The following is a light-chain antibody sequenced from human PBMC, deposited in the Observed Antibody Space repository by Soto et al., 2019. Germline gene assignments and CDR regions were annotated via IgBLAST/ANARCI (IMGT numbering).Light chain of an antibody. Sequence: TQMTQSPSSLSEYVGDTDTITCRASQTILTYLNWYQQKPGKAPKLLIYAASSLQSGVPSRFSGSGSETDFTLTISSLQPEDFATYSCQQSYSTTWTFGQGTKVDIK. V-gene: IGKV1-39*01. J-gene: IGKJ1*01. CDR3: QQSYSTTWT. CDR1: QTILTY. CDR2: AAS.